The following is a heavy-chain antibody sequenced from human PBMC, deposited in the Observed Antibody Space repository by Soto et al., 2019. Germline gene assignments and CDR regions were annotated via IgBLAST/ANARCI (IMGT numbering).Heavy chain of an antibody. CDR2: IYYSGSV. CDR3: ARGSLLTHYYCYHMDG. V-gene: IGHV4-4*02. J-gene: IGHJ6*03. Sequence: SETLSLTCAVSSDSISRSHWLTWVRQSPGKGLEWLGDIYYSGSVYYNPSLRSRISISMDKSNNQLSLNLSSVTAADTAVYYRARGSLLTHYYCYHMDGWGKGTPVTVSS. CDR1: SDSISRSHW. D-gene: IGHD3-16*02.